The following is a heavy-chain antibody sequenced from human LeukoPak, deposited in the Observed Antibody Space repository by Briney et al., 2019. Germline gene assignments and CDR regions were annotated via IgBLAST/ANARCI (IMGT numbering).Heavy chain of an antibody. D-gene: IGHD6-19*01. CDR1: GFTFYNYA. Sequence: PGGSLRLSCAASGFTFYNYAMSWVRQAPGKGLEWVSGISGSGGCTFYAESVKGRFTISRDDSKLYLQMNSLRAEDTAVYYCAKRGVQQWLVDWYFDYWGQGTLVTVSS. V-gene: IGHV3-23*01. J-gene: IGHJ4*02. CDR2: ISGSGGCT. CDR3: AKRGVQQWLVDWYFDY.